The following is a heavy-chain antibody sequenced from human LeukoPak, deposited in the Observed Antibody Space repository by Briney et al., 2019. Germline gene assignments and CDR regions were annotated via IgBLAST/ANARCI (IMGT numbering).Heavy chain of an antibody. CDR2: IRYDGSNK. D-gene: IGHD5-18*01. CDR3: ARGDDTAMAAFDY. V-gene: IGHV3-30*02. CDR1: GFTFSSYG. Sequence: GGSLRLSCAASGFTFSSYGMHWVRQAPGKGLEWVAFIRYDGSNKYYADSVKGRFTISRDNSKNTLYLQMNSLRSEDTAVYYCARGDDTAMAAFDYWGQGTLVTVSS. J-gene: IGHJ4*02.